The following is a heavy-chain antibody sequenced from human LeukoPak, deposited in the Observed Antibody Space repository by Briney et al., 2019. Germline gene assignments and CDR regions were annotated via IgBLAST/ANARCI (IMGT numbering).Heavy chain of an antibody. CDR2: IYYSGST. J-gene: IGHJ6*02. CDR1: GGSFSGYY. Sequence: SETLSITCAVYGGSFSGYYWSWIRQPPGKGLEWIGYIYYSGSTNYNPSLKSRVTISVDTSKNQFSLKLSSVTAADTAVYYCARLKDYVWGSYRARDYYYGMDVWGQGTTVTVSS. D-gene: IGHD3-16*02. V-gene: IGHV4-59*01. CDR3: ARLKDYVWGSYRARDYYYGMDV.